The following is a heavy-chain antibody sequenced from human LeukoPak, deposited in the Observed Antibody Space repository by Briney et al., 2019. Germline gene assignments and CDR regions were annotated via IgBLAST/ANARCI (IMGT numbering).Heavy chain of an antibody. D-gene: IGHD6-6*01. CDR3: VGTIASRGSEY. J-gene: IGHJ4*02. CDR1: GFTFSSYA. V-gene: IGHV3-74*01. CDR2: LPPDELGI. Sequence: GGSLRLSCAASGFTFSSYAMSWVRQAPGKGLEWVSRLPPDELGIIYADSVKGRFTVSRDNAKNTVYLQMNDLRVDDTAMYYCVGTIASRGSEYWGQGALVTVSS.